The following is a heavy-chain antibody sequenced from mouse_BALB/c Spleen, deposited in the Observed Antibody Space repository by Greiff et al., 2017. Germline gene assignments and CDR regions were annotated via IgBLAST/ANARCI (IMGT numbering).Heavy chain of an antibody. CDR1: GFTFSSYA. V-gene: IGHV5-6-5*01. D-gene: IGHD2-3*01. J-gene: IGHJ1*01. Sequence: DVKLVESGGGLVKPGGSLKLSCAASGFTFSSYAMSWVRQTPEKRLEWVASISSGGSTYYPDSVKGRFTISRDNARNILYLQMSSLRSEDTAMYYCAGGYDGYYFDVWGAGTTVTVSS. CDR3: AGGYDGYYFDV. CDR2: ISSGGST.